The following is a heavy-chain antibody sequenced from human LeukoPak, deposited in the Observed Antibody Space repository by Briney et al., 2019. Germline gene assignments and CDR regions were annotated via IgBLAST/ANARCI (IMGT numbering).Heavy chain of an antibody. CDR2: IWYDGNNK. J-gene: IGHJ4*02. Sequence: GRSLRLSCAASGFTFSSYGMHWVRQAPGKGLEWVAGIWYDGNNKYYADSVKGRFAISRDDSKNTLYVQMNSLRAEDTAVYYCARDSCRGDCYPFDYWGQGTLVTVSS. CDR1: GFTFSSYG. V-gene: IGHV3-33*01. CDR3: ARDSCRGDCYPFDY. D-gene: IGHD2-21*02.